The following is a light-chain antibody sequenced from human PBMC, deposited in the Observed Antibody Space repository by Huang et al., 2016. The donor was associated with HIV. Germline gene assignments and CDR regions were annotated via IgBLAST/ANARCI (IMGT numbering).Light chain of an antibody. CDR2: AAY. CDR3: QQYNNWPPYT. J-gene: IGKJ2*01. Sequence: EIVMTQSPATVSVSPGERVALSCRASESIGRNLAWYQQKPGQAPRLLIYAAYTRATGVPDRFSGSGSGTDFTLTISSLQSEDFAVYYCQQYNNWPPYTFGQGTRLEIK. V-gene: IGKV3-15*01. CDR1: ESIGRN.